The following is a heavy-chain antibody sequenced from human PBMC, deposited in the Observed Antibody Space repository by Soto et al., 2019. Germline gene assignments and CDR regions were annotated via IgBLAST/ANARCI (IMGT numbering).Heavy chain of an antibody. CDR3: TRANWYSEY. CDR1: GGSISNHY. D-gene: IGHD7-27*01. CDR2: IYYNGNT. Sequence: QVQLQESGPGLVKPSETLSLTCTVSGGSISNHYWSWIRQPPGKGLEWIGYIYYNGNTNYNPPLKRRGPMSVDTSKIQISLKLSSVTAADTAVYYCTRANWYSEYWGQGTLVTVSS. V-gene: IGHV4-59*11. J-gene: IGHJ4*02.